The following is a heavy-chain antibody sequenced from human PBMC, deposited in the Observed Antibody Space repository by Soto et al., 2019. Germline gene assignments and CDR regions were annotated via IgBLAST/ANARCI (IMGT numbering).Heavy chain of an antibody. D-gene: IGHD3-22*01. V-gene: IGHV1-69*13. CDR3: ARDYYDSSGYYSEYFQH. CDR2: IIPIFGTA. CDR1: GGTFSNYA. J-gene: IGHJ1*01. Sequence: ASVKVSCTASGGTFSNYAISWVRQAPGQGLEWMGGIIPIFGTANYAQKFQGRVTITADESTSTAYMELSSLRSEDTAVYYCARDYYDSSGYYSEYFQHWGQGTLVT.